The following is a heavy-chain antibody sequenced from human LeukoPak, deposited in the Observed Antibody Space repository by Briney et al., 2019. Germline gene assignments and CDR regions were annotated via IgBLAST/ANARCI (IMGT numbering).Heavy chain of an antibody. CDR3: EKGAGYSRGGYEYYFDY. Sequence: GGSLRLSCAASGFTFDDYAMHWVRQAPGKGLEWVSGISWNSGSIGYADSVKGRFTISRDNAKNSLYLQMNSLRAEDTALYYCEKGAGYSRGGYEYYFDYGGQGPLVTVSS. V-gene: IGHV3-9*01. CDR2: ISWNSGSI. J-gene: IGHJ4*02. CDR1: GFTFDDYA. D-gene: IGHD6-19*01.